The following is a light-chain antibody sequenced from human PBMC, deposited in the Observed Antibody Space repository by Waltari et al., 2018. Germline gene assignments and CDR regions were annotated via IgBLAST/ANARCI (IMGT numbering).Light chain of an antibody. Sequence: SYVVTQPPSVSVAPGDTAPITCGGDNFGTYSVHWYQQKAGQAPVLVIFYDRARPSGIPDRFSGSNSGNTATLTISRVEAGDEARYYCHVWHPHVDPGVFGTGTEVTVL. V-gene: IGLV3-21*04. CDR1: NFGTYS. J-gene: IGLJ1*01. CDR2: YDR. CDR3: HVWHPHVDPGV.